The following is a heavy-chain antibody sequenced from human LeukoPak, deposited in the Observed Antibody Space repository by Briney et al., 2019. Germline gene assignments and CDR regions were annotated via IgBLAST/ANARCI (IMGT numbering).Heavy chain of an antibody. V-gene: IGHV4-39*01. CDR3: ARSSPGSSWTF. D-gene: IGHD6-13*01. Sequence: SYYWGWIRQPPGKGLEWIGSIYYSGSTYYNPSLKSRVTISVDTSKNQFSLKVSSVTAADTAVYYCARSSPGSSWTFWGQGTLVTVSS. J-gene: IGHJ4*02. CDR1: SYY. CDR2: IYYSGST.